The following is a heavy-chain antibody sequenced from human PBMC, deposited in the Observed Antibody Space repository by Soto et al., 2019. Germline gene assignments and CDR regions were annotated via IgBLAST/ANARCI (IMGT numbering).Heavy chain of an antibody. V-gene: IGHV1-18*04. CDR1: GYTFTSYG. CDR3: ARDSDTVPRYFYY. D-gene: IGHD5-18*01. Sequence: QVQLVQSGAEVKKPGASVKVSCKASGYTFTSYGISWVRQAPGHGLEWMGWISAYNGNTKYAQTLQGRVTMTTDTSTSTAYSELRSLRSDDTAVYYCARDSDTVPRYFYYWGQGTLVTVSS. CDR2: ISAYNGNT. J-gene: IGHJ4*02.